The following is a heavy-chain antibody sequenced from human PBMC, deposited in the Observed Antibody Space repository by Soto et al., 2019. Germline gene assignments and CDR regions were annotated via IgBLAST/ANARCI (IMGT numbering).Heavy chain of an antibody. J-gene: IGHJ6*02. CDR2: ISAYNGYP. CDR3: ARAGPTRGYCYYGMDV. V-gene: IGHV1-18*01. Sequence: ASVKVSCKASGYTFTSYGISWVRQAPGRGLEWMGWISAYNGYPNYAQKLQGRVTMTTDTSTSTAYMELRSLRSDDTAVYYCARAGPTRGYCYYGMDVWGQGTTVTVSS. CDR1: GYTFTSYG.